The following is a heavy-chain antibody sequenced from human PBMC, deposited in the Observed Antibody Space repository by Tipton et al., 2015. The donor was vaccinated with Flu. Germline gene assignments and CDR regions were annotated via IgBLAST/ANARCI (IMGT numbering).Heavy chain of an antibody. V-gene: IGHV4-30-4*01. Sequence: LRLSCTVSGGAISSGDYYWSWIRQPSGKGLEWIGYIYYSGSTYYNPSLKSRVTISVDTAKNQFSLKLSPGTAADTAVYYCASFLEWISILDYWGQGTLVTVSS. CDR2: IYYSGST. CDR1: GGAISSGDYY. J-gene: IGHJ4*02. CDR3: ASFLEWISILDY. D-gene: IGHD3-3*01.